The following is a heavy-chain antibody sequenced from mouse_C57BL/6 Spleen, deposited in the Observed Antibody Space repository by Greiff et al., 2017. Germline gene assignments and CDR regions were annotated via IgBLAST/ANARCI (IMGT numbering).Heavy chain of an antibody. CDR2: IHPNSGST. CDR3: ARFGTVVATDY. Sequence: QVQLQQPGAELVKPGASVKLSCKASGYTFTSYWMHWVKQRPGQGLEWIGMIHPNSGSTNYNEKFKSKATLTVVKSSSTAYMQLSSLTSEDSAVYYCARFGTVVATDYWGQGTTLTVSS. D-gene: IGHD1-1*01. V-gene: IGHV1-64*01. J-gene: IGHJ2*01. CDR1: GYTFTSYW.